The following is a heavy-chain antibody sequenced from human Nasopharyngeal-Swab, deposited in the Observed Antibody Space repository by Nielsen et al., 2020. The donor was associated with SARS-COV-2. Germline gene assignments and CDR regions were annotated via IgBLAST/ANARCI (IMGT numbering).Heavy chain of an antibody. D-gene: IGHD3-10*01. Sequence: GESLKISCVASGYSFRTYGMSWVRQAPGKGLEWVAAISGSGDISGSGGSTYYADSVKGRFTVSRDNSKNTLFLEMDSLRAEDTAVYYCARGSSVHAFDVWGQGTEVTVSS. CDR1: GYSFRTYG. J-gene: IGHJ3*01. CDR3: ARGSSVHAFDV. V-gene: IGHV3-23*01. CDR2: ISGSGDISGSGGST.